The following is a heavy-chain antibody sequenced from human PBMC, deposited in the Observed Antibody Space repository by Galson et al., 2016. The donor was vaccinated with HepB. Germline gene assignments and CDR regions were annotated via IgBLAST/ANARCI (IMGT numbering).Heavy chain of an antibody. D-gene: IGHD6-6*01. CDR3: ALDRSIHSDFDY. Sequence: SLRLSCAASGFTFSSYWMHWVRQAPGKGLVWVSRINSDGSTTNYADSVKGRFTISRDNAKNTLYLQMNSLRAEDTAVYYCALDRSIHSDFDYWGQGTLVTVSS. CDR1: GFTFSSYW. CDR2: INSDGSTT. V-gene: IGHV3-74*01. J-gene: IGHJ4*02.